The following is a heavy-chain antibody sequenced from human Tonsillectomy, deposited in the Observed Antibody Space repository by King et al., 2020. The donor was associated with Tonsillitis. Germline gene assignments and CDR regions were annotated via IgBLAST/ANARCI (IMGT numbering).Heavy chain of an antibody. J-gene: IGHJ4*02. CDR2: ISSSSSSI. CDR3: ARVGFSSGWYRFDY. CDR1: GFSFSNYN. V-gene: IGHV3-21*01. Sequence: VQLVESGGGLVKPGGSLRLSCAASGFSFSNYNMNWVRQAPGKGLEWVSLISSSSSSIYYADSVKGRFTISRDNAKNSLYLQMHSLRVGDTAVYYCARVGFSSGWYRFDYWGQGTLVTVSS. D-gene: IGHD6-19*01.